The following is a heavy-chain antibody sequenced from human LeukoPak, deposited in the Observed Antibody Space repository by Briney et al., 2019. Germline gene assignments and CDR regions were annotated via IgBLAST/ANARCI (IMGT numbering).Heavy chain of an antibody. CDR2: ISSSSSTI. V-gene: IGHV3-48*02. CDR1: GFTFSSYS. J-gene: IGHJ4*02. CDR3: ARGKGVRNVDYFDY. Sequence: PGGSLRLSCAASGFTFSSYSMTWVRQAPGKGLEWVSYISSSSSTIYYADSVKGRFTISRDNAKNSLYLQMNSLRDEDTAVYYCARGKGVRNVDYFDYWGQGTLVTVSS. D-gene: IGHD1-14*01.